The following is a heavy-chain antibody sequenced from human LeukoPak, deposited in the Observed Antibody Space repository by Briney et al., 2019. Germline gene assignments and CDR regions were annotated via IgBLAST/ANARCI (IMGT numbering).Heavy chain of an antibody. CDR3: ARGILEF. Sequence: PGGSLRLSCSASAFTFSSNVMHWVRQAPGKGLEWVAVIWSDGSHQFYADSVKGRFTISRDNARNTLYIQMNSLRAEDTAVYYCARGILEFWGRGTLVTVSS. CDR2: IWSDGSHQ. D-gene: IGHD1-1*01. CDR1: AFTFSSNV. V-gene: IGHV3-33*03. J-gene: IGHJ2*01.